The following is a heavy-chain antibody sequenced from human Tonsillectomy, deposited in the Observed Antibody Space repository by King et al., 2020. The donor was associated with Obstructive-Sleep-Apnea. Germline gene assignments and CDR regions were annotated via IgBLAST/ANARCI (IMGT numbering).Heavy chain of an antibody. CDR1: GFTFSSYS. CDR3: ARDLAPDAFDI. Sequence: EVQLVESGGGLVRPGGSLRLSCAASGFTFSSYSMNWVRQAPGKGLEWVSSITSSSYIYYADSVKGRFTISRDNAKNSLYLQMNSLRAEDTAVYYCARDLAPDAFDIWGQGTMVTVSS. V-gene: IGHV3-21*01. J-gene: IGHJ3*02. CDR2: ITSSSYI.